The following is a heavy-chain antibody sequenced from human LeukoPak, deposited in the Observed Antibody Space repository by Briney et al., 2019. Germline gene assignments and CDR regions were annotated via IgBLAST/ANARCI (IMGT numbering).Heavy chain of an antibody. J-gene: IGHJ4*02. D-gene: IGHD2-2*01. V-gene: IGHV3-33*01. CDR3: ARDPAVVPAAMDYFDY. Sequence: SGGSLRLSCAASGFTFSSYGMHWVRQAPGKGLEWVAVIWYDGSNKYYADSVKGRFTISRDNSKNTLYLQMNSLRAEDTAVYYCARDPAVVPAAMDYFDYWGQGTLVTVSS. CDR2: IWYDGSNK. CDR1: GFTFSSYG.